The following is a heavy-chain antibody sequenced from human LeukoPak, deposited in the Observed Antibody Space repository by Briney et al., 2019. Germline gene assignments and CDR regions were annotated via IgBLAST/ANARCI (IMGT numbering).Heavy chain of an antibody. CDR2: ISGSGGST. V-gene: IGHV3-23*01. J-gene: IGHJ4*02. CDR1: GFTFISYA. Sequence: GGSLRLSCAASGFTFISYAMSWVRQAPGKGLEWVSAISGSGGSTYYADSVKGRFTISRDNSKSTLYLQVNSLRAEDTAVYYCAKHGSGRCFDYWGQGTLVTVSS. D-gene: IGHD6-19*01. CDR3: AKHGSGRCFDY.